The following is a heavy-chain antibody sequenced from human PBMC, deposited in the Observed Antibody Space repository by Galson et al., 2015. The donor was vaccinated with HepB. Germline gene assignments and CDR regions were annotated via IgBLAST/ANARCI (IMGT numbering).Heavy chain of an antibody. D-gene: IGHD4-17*01. CDR1: EFTFNNYV. J-gene: IGHJ3*02. Sequence: SLRLSCAASEFTFNNYVINWVRQAPGKGLEWISAISGNGVRTYYADSVKGRFTIFRDNSKNTLYLQMNSLRAEDTAVYYCARTRYGDYDAFDIWGQGTMVTVSS. CDR2: ISGNGVRT. CDR3: ARTRYGDYDAFDI. V-gene: IGHV3-23*01.